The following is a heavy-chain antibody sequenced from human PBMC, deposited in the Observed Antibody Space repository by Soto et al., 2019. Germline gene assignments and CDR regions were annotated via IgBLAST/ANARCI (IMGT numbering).Heavy chain of an antibody. CDR2: TYFRSKWYN. CDR3: AKGDNLGPKTGYAFDP. J-gene: IGHJ5*02. D-gene: IGHD5-12*01. V-gene: IGHV6-1*01. CDR1: GDSVSSNTAS. Sequence: PSQPLSITCAISGDSVSSNTASWNWIRQSPSRGLEWLGRTYFRSKWYNDYAVSVKSRIIINPDTSNNQFSLQLNSVTPEDTAVYFCAKGDNLGPKTGYAFDPWGQGIMVTVSS.